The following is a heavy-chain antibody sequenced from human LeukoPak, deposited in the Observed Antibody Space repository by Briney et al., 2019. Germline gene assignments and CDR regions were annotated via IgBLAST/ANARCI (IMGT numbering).Heavy chain of an antibody. V-gene: IGHV3-23*01. CDR3: AKGPYYYDSSGYSRRCFDP. CDR1: GFTFSSYA. J-gene: IGHJ5*02. CDR2: ISGSGGIT. D-gene: IGHD3-22*01. Sequence: PGGSLRLSCAASGFTFSSYAMSWVRQAPGKGLEWVSGISGSGGITYYADSVKGRFTISRDNSKNTLFLQMKSLRAEDTAVYYCAKGPYYYDSSGYSRRCFDPWGQGTLVTVSS.